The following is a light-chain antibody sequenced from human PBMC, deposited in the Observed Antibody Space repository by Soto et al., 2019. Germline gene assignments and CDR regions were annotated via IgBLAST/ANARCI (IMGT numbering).Light chain of an antibody. CDR1: QSVRSS. J-gene: IGKJ1*01. V-gene: IGKV3-15*01. Sequence: EILMTQSPATLSVSPGERATLSCRASQSVRSSLAWYQHKPGQAPRLLIYAASTRATGVPARFSGSGSGTEFTLTISSLQSEDFAVYYCQQHNNWPLTFGQGTKVEIK. CDR3: QQHNNWPLT. CDR2: AAS.